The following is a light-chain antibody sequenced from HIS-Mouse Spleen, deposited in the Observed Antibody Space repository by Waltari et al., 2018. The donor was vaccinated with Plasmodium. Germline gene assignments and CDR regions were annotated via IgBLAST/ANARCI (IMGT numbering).Light chain of an antibody. V-gene: IGLV3-10*01. Sequence: SYELTQPPSVSVSPGQTARITCPGDALPKNYASWYQQKSGQAPVLVIYEDSKRPPGIPERFSGSSSGTMATLTISGAQVEDEADYYCYSTDSSGNHRVFGGGTKLTVL. CDR3: YSTDSSGNHRV. J-gene: IGLJ3*02. CDR2: EDS. CDR1: ALPKNY.